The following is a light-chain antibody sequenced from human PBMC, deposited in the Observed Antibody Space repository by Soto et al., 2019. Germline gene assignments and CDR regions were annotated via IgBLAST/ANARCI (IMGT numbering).Light chain of an antibody. V-gene: IGKV3-15*01. CDR1: QSVSSN. Sequence: EILLTQSPDTLSLSPGERATLSCMASQSVSSNLAWYQQKPGQAPRLLIYGASTRATGIPARFSGSGSGTEFTLTISSLQSEDFAVYYCQQYNNWPSLFGPGTKVDNK. J-gene: IGKJ3*01. CDR2: GAS. CDR3: QQYNNWPSL.